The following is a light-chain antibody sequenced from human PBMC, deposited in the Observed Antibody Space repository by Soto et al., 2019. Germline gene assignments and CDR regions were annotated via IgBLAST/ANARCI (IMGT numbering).Light chain of an antibody. J-gene: IGLJ2*01. CDR2: EIS. CDR1: SSDVGSYNL. CDR3: CSYAGYSTLV. V-gene: IGLV2-23*02. Sequence: QSALTQPASVSGSPGQSITISCTGASSDVGSYNLVSWYQQHPGKAPKLMIYEISKRPSGVSNRFSGYKAGNTASLTISGLQAEDEADYYCCSYAGYSTLVFGGGTKLTVL.